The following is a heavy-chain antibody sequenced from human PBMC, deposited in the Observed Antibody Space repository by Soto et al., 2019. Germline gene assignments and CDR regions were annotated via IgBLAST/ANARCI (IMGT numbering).Heavy chain of an antibody. D-gene: IGHD3-22*01. J-gene: IGHJ4*02. CDR2: INGGNGNT. CDR1: GNTVRNYA. Sequence: ASVKVSCKASGNTVRNYAIHWVRQAPGQRLEWMGWINGGNGNTYYSEHFQGRVTFTRDTSAGTVYMQLSSLRSEDTAVYYCARDRMRYYDVGGRGPTDYWGQGSLVTVSS. V-gene: IGHV1-3*01. CDR3: ARDRMRYYDVGGRGPTDY.